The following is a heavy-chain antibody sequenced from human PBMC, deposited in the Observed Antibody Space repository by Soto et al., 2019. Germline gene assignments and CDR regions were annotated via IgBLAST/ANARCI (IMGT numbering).Heavy chain of an antibody. CDR3: ARSHLYYDSSGYPDY. V-gene: IGHV3-11*01. D-gene: IGHD3-22*01. J-gene: IGHJ4*02. CDR2: ISSSGSTI. CDR1: GFTFSDYY. Sequence: PGGSLRLFCAASGFTFSDYYMSWIRQAPGKGLEWVSYISSSGSTIYYADSVKGRFTISRDNAKNSLYLQMNSLRAEDTAVYYCARSHLYYDSSGYPDYWGQGTLVTVSS.